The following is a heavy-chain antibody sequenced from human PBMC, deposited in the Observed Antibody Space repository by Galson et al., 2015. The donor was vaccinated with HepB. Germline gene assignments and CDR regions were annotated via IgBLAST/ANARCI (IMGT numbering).Heavy chain of an antibody. CDR3: ARDLAAAGTIYYGMDV. CDR1: GFTFSSYW. J-gene: IGHJ6*02. CDR2: IKQDGSEK. D-gene: IGHD6-13*01. Sequence: SLRLSCAASGFTFSSYWMSWVRQAPGKGLEWVANIKQDGSEKYYVDSVKGRFTISRDNAKNSLYLQMNSLRAEDTAVYYCARDLAAAGTIYYGMDVWGQGTTVTVSS. V-gene: IGHV3-7*03.